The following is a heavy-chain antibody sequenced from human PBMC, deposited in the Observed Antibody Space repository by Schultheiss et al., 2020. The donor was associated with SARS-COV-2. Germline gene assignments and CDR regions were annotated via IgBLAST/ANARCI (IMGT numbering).Heavy chain of an antibody. CDR1: GGYFSGYY. D-gene: IGHD5-18*01. V-gene: IGHV4-34*01. Sequence: SETLSLNCAVYGGYFSGYYWSWIRQPPGKGLEWIGEINHSGSTNYNPSLKSRVTISVDTCKNKFSLKLSSVTAADTAVYYCARWGVDTAIGTEGLSPYYFYGMDVWGQGTTVTVAS. CDR2: INHSGST. J-gene: IGHJ6*02. CDR3: ARWGVDTAIGTEGLSPYYFYGMDV.